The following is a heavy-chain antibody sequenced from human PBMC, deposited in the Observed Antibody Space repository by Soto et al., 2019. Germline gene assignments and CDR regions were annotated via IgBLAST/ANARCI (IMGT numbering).Heavy chain of an antibody. V-gene: IGHV3-30*18. CDR2: ISYDGRNK. CDR3: AKESPGGSYYDS. Sequence: GSLRLSCAGSGFSFRSFGMHWVRQAPGKGLEWLSLISYDGRNKFYADSVQGRFTISRDHTLYLQMNSLRPEDTAMYYCAKESPGGSYYDSWGQGTQVTVSS. D-gene: IGHD1-26*01. CDR1: GFSFRSFG. J-gene: IGHJ4*02.